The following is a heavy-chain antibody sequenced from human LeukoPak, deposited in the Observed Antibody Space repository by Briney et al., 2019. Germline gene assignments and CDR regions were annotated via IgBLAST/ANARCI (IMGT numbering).Heavy chain of an antibody. D-gene: IGHD3-9*01. Sequence: GGSLRLSCAASGFTFISYSMNRVRQAPGKGLEWVSYISSSSSTIYYADSVKGRFTISRDNAKNSLYLQMNSLRAEDTAVYYCARDHEIDYDILTGYSLDYWGQGTLVTVSS. V-gene: IGHV3-48*01. CDR3: ARDHEIDYDILTGYSLDY. J-gene: IGHJ4*02. CDR2: ISSSSSTI. CDR1: GFTFISYS.